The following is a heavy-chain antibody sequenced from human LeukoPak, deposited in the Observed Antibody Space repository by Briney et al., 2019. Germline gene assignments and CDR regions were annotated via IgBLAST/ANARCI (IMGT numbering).Heavy chain of an antibody. CDR3: ATTKQARRYFDY. CDR2: INPGGGNT. D-gene: IGHD1-1*01. CDR1: GFTFSSNP. J-gene: IGHJ4*02. Sequence: GGSLRLSCAGSGFTFSSNPLSWVRQAPGKGLEWVSAINPGGGNTYYADSVRGRFTISRDNSKNTLYLQMNTLRAEDTAVYYCATTKQARRYFDYWGQGTLVTVSS. V-gene: IGHV3-23*01.